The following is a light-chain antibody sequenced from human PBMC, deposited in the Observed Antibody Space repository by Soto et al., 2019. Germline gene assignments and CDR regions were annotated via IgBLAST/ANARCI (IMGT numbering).Light chain of an antibody. CDR3: SSYTSSSTLGGV. J-gene: IGLJ1*01. Sequence: QSVLTQPAPVSGSPGQSITISCTGTSSDVGGYNYVSWYQQHPGKAPKLMIYDVSNRPSGVSNRFSGSKSGNAASLTTSGLQAEDEADYYCSSYTSSSTLGGVFGTGTKVTVL. CDR1: SSDVGGYNY. V-gene: IGLV2-14*01. CDR2: DVS.